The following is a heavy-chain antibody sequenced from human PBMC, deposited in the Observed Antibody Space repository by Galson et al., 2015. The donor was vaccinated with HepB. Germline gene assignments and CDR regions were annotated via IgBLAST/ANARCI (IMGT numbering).Heavy chain of an antibody. J-gene: IGHJ4*02. V-gene: IGHV1-24*01. CDR3: ATSNGGLRFLEWLTLPFDY. CDR1: GYTLTELS. CDR2: FDPEDGET. D-gene: IGHD3-3*01. Sequence: SVKVSCKVSGYTLTELSMHWVRQAPGKGLEWMGGFDPEDGETIYAQKFQGRVTMTEDTSTDTAYMELSSLRSEDTAVYYCATSNGGLRFLEWLTLPFDYWGQGTLVTVSS.